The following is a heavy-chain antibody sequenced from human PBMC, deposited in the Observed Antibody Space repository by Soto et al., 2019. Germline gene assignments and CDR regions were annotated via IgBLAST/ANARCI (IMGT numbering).Heavy chain of an antibody. CDR2: IFYSGST. CDR3: ARVSRGSNYYYGMDV. D-gene: IGHD3-10*01. J-gene: IGHJ6*02. Sequence: SSETLSLTCTVSGGSVSSGGSYWSWFRQPPGKVLEWIGYIFYSGSTNYNPSLKSRVTISVDTSRNQFSLNLISVTAADTAVYYCARVSRGSNYYYGMDVWGQGTTVTVSS. CDR1: GGSVSSGGSY. V-gene: IGHV4-61*08.